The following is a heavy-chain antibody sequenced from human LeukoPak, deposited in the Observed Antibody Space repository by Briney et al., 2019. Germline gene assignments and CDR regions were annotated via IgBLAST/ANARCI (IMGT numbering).Heavy chain of an antibody. V-gene: IGHV3-7*01. Sequence: GGSLRLSCTASGFTFTTYWMSWVRHPPGKGLEWVADIKQDGTEKYYVDSVKGRFTISRDNAKNSLYLQMNSLRVEDTATYYCAKVAHYYYGSESYYFFEHWGQGTPVTASS. J-gene: IGHJ4*02. CDR3: AKVAHYYYGSESYYFFEH. CDR2: IKQDGTEK. CDR1: GFTFTTYW. D-gene: IGHD3-10*01.